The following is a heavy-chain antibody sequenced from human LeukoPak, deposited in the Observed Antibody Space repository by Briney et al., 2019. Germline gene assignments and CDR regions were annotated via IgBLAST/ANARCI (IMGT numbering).Heavy chain of an antibody. V-gene: IGHV3-23*01. J-gene: IGHJ6*03. Sequence: GGPLRLSCAASGFTFSSYAMSWVRQAPGKGLEWVSAISGSGGSTYYADSVKGRFTISRDNSKNTLYLQMNSLRAEDTAVYYCAKTVYAIRAEGYYYMDVWGKGTTVTVSS. CDR1: GFTFSSYA. CDR2: ISGSGGST. CDR3: AKTVYAIRAEGYYYMDV. D-gene: IGHD2-8*01.